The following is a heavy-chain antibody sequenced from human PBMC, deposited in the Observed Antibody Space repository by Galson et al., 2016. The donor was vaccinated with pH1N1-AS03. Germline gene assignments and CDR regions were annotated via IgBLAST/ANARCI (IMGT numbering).Heavy chain of an antibody. CDR2: ISGSRDRI. J-gene: IGHJ4*02. CDR3: AREQKGTRGGYTGDY. V-gene: IGHV3-23*01. CDR1: GFNFSSYS. Sequence: SLRLSCAASGFNFSSYSMNWVRQAPGKGLEWVSAISGSRDRIYYIDAVKGRFTTSRDNFKNILYLQMNSLRAEDTAVYFCAREQKGTRGGYTGDYWGQGTVVTVSS. D-gene: IGHD6-19*01.